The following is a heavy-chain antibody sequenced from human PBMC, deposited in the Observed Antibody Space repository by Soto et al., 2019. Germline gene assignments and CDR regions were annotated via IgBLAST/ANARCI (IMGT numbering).Heavy chain of an antibody. V-gene: IGHV1-69*12. CDR2: IIPIFGTA. CDR1: GGTFSSYA. Sequence: QVQLVQSGAEVKKPGSSVKVSCKASGGTFSSYAISWVRQAPGQGLEWMGGIIPIFGTANYAQKFQGRVTITADESTSTVYMELSSLRSEDTAVYYCARGDYGDYTGSNDAFDIWGQGTMVTVSS. D-gene: IGHD4-17*01. J-gene: IGHJ3*02. CDR3: ARGDYGDYTGSNDAFDI.